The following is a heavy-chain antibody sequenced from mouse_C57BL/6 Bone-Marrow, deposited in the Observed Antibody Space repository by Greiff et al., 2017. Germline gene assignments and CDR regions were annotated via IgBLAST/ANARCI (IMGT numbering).Heavy chain of an antibody. CDR3: TRTTLVGGY. V-gene: IGHV14-4*01. D-gene: IGHD1-1*01. CDR1: GFNIKDDY. Sequence: EVQLKESGAELVRPGASVKLSCTASGFNIKDDYMHWVKQRPEQGLEWIGWIDPENGDTEYASKFQGKATITAYTSSNTTYLQLSNLTSEDTAVYYCTRTTLVGGYWGQGTTLTVSS. J-gene: IGHJ2*01. CDR2: IDPENGDT.